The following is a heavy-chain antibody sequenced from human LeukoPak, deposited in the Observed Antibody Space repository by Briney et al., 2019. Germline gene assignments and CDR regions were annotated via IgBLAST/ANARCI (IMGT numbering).Heavy chain of an antibody. V-gene: IGHV3-48*01. CDR2: ISSSSSTI. Sequence: GGSLRLSCAASGFIFSSYSMNWVRQAPGKGLEWVSYISSSSSTIYYADSVKGRFTISRDNSKNTLYLQMNSLRAEDTAVYYCARRAGAYSHPYDYWGQGTLVTVSS. CDR1: GFIFSSYS. J-gene: IGHJ4*02. D-gene: IGHD4/OR15-4a*01. CDR3: ARRAGAYSHPYDY.